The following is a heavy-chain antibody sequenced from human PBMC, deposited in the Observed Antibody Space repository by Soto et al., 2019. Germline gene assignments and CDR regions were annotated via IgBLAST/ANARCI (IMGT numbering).Heavy chain of an antibody. CDR3: AKHKDPGPSMTTSNFDY. V-gene: IGHV1-8*01. D-gene: IGHD4-17*01. CDR1: GYTFTSYD. CDR2: MNPNSANT. Sequence: ASVKVSCKASGYTFTSYDINWVRQATGQGLEWMGWMNPNSANTGYAQKFQGRVTMTRNTSISTAYMELSSLRSEDTALYYCAKHKDPGPSMTTSNFDYWGQGTLVTVSS. J-gene: IGHJ4*02.